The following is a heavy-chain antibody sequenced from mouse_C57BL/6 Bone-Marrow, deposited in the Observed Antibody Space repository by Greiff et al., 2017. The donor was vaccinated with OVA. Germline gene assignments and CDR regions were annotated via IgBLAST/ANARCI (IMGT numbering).Heavy chain of an antibody. CDR2: INPYNGGT. CDR1: GYTFTDYY. J-gene: IGHJ4*01. Sequence: VQLQQSGPVLVKPGASVKMSCKASGYTFTDYYMNWVKQSPGKSLEWIGVINPYNGGTSYNQKVKGKATLTVDKSSSTAYMELNSLTSEDSAVYYCARAGGSRENAMDYWGQGTSVTVSS. CDR3: ARAGGSRENAMDY. D-gene: IGHD1-1*01. V-gene: IGHV1-19*01.